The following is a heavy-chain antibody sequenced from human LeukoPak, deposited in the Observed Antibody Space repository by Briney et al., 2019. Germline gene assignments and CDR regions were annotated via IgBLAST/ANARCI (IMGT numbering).Heavy chain of an antibody. J-gene: IGHJ6*03. CDR1: GFTFSSYS. Sequence: GGSLRLSCAASGFTFSSYSMNWVRQAPGKGLEWVSSISTSSSYIYYADSVKGRFTISRDNAKNSLYLQMNSLGAEDTAVYYCARDPRLGYYMDVWGKGTTVTISS. D-gene: IGHD5/OR15-5a*01. V-gene: IGHV3-21*01. CDR3: ARDPRLGYYMDV. CDR2: ISTSSSYI.